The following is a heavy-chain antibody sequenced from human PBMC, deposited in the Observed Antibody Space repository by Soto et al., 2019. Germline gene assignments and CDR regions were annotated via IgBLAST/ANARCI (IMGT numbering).Heavy chain of an antibody. CDR1: GYTFTSYG. V-gene: IGHV1-18*01. J-gene: IGHJ3*02. CDR3: ARDFGSGWPSDAFDI. D-gene: IGHD6-19*01. Sequence: ASVKVSCKASGYTFTSYGISWVQQAPGQGLERMGWISAYNGNTNYAQKLQGRVTMTTDTSTSTAYMELRSLRSDDTAVYYCARDFGSGWPSDAFDIWGQGTMVTVSS. CDR2: ISAYNGNT.